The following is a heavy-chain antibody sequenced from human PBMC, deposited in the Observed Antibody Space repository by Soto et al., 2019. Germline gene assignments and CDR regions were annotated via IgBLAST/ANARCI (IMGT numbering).Heavy chain of an antibody. CDR1: GGSISGYY. CDR3: PTSVFWPGLSDI. J-gene: IGHJ3*02. V-gene: IGHV4-59*01. Sequence: SETLSFTCTVSGGSISGYYWSWIRQPPGKGPEWIGYMYNTGSTVYNPSFKSRVTISVDTSKNQFSLKLNSVTAADTALYYCPTSVFWPGLSDIWAQGTMVPVSS. D-gene: IGHD3-3*01. CDR2: MYNTGST.